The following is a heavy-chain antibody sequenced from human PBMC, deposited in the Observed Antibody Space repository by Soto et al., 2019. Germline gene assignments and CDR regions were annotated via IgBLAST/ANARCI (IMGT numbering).Heavy chain of an antibody. CDR2: IDSDGSST. J-gene: IGHJ6*02. Sequence: EVPLVESGGGLVQPGGSLSVSCAASGFTFGSYWMNWVRQAPGKGLVWVSRIDSDGSSTTYADSVKGRFTTSRDNAKNTLYLQMSSLRVEDTAVYYCARGRPYGMDVWGQGTTVTVSS. CDR3: ARGRPYGMDV. CDR1: GFTFGSYW. V-gene: IGHV3-74*01.